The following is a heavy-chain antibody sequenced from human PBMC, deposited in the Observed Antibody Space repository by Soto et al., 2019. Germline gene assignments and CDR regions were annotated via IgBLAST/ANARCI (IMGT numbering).Heavy chain of an antibody. D-gene: IGHD3-9*01. CDR3: ARAYDDILTGYYRPWFDP. CDR1: GGTFSSYA. Sequence: QVQLVQSGAEVKKPGSSVKVSCKASGGTFSSYAISWVRQAPGQGLEWMGGIIPIFGTANYAQKFQGRVTITADESTSTAYMELSSLRAEDTAVYYCARAYDDILTGYYRPWFDPWGQGTLVTVSS. J-gene: IGHJ5*02. CDR2: IIPIFGTA. V-gene: IGHV1-69*12.